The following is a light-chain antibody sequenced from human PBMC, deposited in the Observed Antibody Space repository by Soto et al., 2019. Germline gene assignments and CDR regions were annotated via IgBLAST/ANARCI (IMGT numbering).Light chain of an antibody. CDR3: QQRSDWPPSLT. J-gene: IGKJ4*01. CDR1: QNLRSS. CDR2: ATS. Sequence: VMTQSPATLSVSPGERATLSCRASQNLRSSLAWYQQKPGQAPRLLIFATSHRATDIPTRFSGSGSETDFTLTISSLEPEDFAVYYCQQRSDWPPSLTFGGGTKVDIK. V-gene: IGKV3-11*01.